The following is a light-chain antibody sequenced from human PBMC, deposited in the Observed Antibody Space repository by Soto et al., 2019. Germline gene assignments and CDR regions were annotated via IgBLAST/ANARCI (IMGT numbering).Light chain of an antibody. CDR1: QSLLHTNGYNY. Sequence: DIVMTQTPLSLPVTPGEPASISCRSSQSLLHTNGYNYLDWYLQKPGQSPQLLISLGSDRASGVPDRFSGSGSGTEFTLKISRVEAEHVGVYYCMQALQTPLTFGGGTQVEIK. CDR3: MQALQTPLT. V-gene: IGKV2-28*01. J-gene: IGKJ4*01. CDR2: LGS.